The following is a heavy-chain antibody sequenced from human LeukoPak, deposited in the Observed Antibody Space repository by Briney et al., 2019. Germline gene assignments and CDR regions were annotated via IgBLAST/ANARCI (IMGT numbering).Heavy chain of an antibody. CDR1: GFTFRTYA. CDR2: IKSSGYST. Sequence: GGSLKLSCAASGFTFRTYAMSWVRQAPGKGLEWVSAIKSSGYSTHYADSVKGRFTISRDNSKDTLFLQMNSLRAEDTAVYYCAKDTLDYGAFDYWGLGTLVNVSS. V-gene: IGHV3-23*01. D-gene: IGHD4-17*01. J-gene: IGHJ4*02. CDR3: AKDTLDYGAFDY.